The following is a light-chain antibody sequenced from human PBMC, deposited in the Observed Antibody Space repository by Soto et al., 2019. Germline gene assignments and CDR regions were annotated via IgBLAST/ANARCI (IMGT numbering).Light chain of an antibody. J-gene: IGKJ1*01. CDR2: GAS. CDR3: LQDINYPWT. Sequence: IQMTQSPSSLSASVGESVTFTCRASQSISYSLNWFQQKPGKAPKVLIYGASNLQSGVPPRFSGSGSGTDFTLAISSLQPEDSATYYCLQDINYPWTFGQGTKVDIK. V-gene: IGKV1-6*01. CDR1: QSISYS.